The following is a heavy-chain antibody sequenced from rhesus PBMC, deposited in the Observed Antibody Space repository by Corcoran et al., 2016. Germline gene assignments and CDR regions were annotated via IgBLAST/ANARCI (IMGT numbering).Heavy chain of an antibody. J-gene: IGHJ4*01. D-gene: IGHD3-28*01. CDR1: GASSRGVYY. V-gene: IGHV4S7*01. Sequence: QVQLRVSGPGLVKPSETLSPHCPAPGASSRGVYYWGWVRQHPGKGLEWIGNIYGNSASTYYNPSLKSRVTISKDTSKNQFSPKLSSVTAADTAVYYCARDPGVTMVVEWGQGVLVTVSS. CDR2: IYGNSAST. CDR3: ARDPGVTMVVE.